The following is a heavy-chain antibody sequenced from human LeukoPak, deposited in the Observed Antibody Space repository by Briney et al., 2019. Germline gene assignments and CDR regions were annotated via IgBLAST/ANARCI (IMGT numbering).Heavy chain of an antibody. J-gene: IGHJ4*02. Sequence: GGSLRLSCAASGFTFSSYWMHWVRQAPGKGLVWVSRINSDGSSTSYADSVKGRFTISRDNAKNTLYLQMNSLRAEDTAVYYCARVSLITMVRGPIDYWGQGTLVTVSS. V-gene: IGHV3-74*01. CDR3: ARVSLITMVRGPIDY. CDR1: GFTFSSYW. D-gene: IGHD3-10*01. CDR2: INSDGSST.